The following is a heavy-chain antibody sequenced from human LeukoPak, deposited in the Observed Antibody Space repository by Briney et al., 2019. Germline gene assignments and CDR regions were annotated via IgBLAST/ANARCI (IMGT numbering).Heavy chain of an antibody. V-gene: IGHV1-18*04. J-gene: IGHJ4*02. CDR3: AREHIVERSRVDY. Sequence: ASVPVSCLASGYTFPHYVINWVRPAPGQGRTWVGWISAYHGNTNFTQKFQGRLTITMDTYTSTAYMYLRSLRSDDTAVYFCAREHIVERSRVDYWGQGTLVTVSS. CDR1: GYTFPHYV. CDR2: ISAYHGNT. D-gene: IGHD2-21*01.